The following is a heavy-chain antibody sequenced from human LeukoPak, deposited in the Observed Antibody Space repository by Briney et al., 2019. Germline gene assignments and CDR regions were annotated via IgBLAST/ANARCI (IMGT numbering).Heavy chain of an antibody. D-gene: IGHD6-19*01. Sequence: SSVKVSRKASGGTFSSYAISWVRQAPGQGPEWMGRIIPIFGTANYAQKFQGRVTITTDESTSTAYMELSSLRSEDTAVYYCAGGIAVADYYYYYMDVWGKGTTVTVSS. CDR1: GGTFSSYA. J-gene: IGHJ6*03. CDR3: AGGIAVADYYYYYMDV. CDR2: IIPIFGTA. V-gene: IGHV1-69*05.